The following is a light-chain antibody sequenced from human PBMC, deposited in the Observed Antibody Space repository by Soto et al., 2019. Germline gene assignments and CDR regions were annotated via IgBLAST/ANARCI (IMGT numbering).Light chain of an antibody. Sequence: QSVLTQPASVSGSPGQSITISCTGSSSDIGAYDYVSWYQQRPVKAPKLMIFGVTNRPSGVSDRFSGSKSGNTASLTISGLQTEDEADYYCSSYTSSSTPYVFGTGTKVTVL. CDR3: SSYTSSSTPYV. V-gene: IGLV2-14*01. CDR1: SSDIGAYDY. CDR2: GVT. J-gene: IGLJ1*01.